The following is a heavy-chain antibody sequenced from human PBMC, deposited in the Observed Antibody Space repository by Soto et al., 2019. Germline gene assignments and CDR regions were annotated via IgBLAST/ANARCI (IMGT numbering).Heavy chain of an antibody. CDR1: GGSISSGGYY. CDR2: MYRSGST. Sequence: QVQLQESGPGLVKPSQTLSLTCTVSGGSISSGGYYWSWNRQHPGKGRECIGYMYRSGSTYYNPSLKSRGHMSIDTSKKQFSLKMSSVTAADTAVDYCARARGYSGYVPPDHWGQGTLVTGSS. D-gene: IGHD5-12*01. J-gene: IGHJ4*02. V-gene: IGHV4-31*03. CDR3: ARARGYSGYVPPDH.